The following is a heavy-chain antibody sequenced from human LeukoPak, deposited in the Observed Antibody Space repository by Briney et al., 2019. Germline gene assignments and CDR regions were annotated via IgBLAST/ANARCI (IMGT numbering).Heavy chain of an antibody. J-gene: IGHJ5*02. V-gene: IGHV4-39*07. D-gene: IGHD5-12*01. CDR2: IYYSGST. CDR3: ARSGYSGYGQGSNWFDP. CDR1: GGSISSSSYY. Sequence: SETLSLTCTVSGGSISSSSYYWGWIRQPPGKGLEWIGSIYYSGSTYYNPSLKSRVTISVDTSKNQFSLKLSSVTAADTAVYYCARSGYSGYGQGSNWFDPWGQGTLVTVSS.